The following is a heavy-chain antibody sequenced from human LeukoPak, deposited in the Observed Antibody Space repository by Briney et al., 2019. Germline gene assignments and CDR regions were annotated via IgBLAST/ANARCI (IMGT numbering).Heavy chain of an antibody. D-gene: IGHD2-15*01. CDR1: GYTFTSYD. V-gene: IGHV1-2*02. CDR3: ARGPSIVVVVAALRFFDY. CDR2: INPNSGGT. Sequence: EASVKVSCKASGYTFTSYDINWVRQATGQGLEWMGWINPNSGGTNYAQKFQGRVTMTRDTSISTAYMELSRLRSDDTAVYYCARGPSIVVVVAALRFFDYWGQGTLVTVSS. J-gene: IGHJ4*02.